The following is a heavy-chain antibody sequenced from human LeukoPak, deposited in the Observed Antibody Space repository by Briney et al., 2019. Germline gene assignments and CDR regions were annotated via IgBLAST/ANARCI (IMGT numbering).Heavy chain of an antibody. V-gene: IGHV3-66*01. CDR1: GFTVSSNY. J-gene: IGHJ3*02. CDR2: IYSGGST. CDR3: ARDAAWYDAFDI. Sequence: GGSPRLYCAASGFTVSSNYMSWVRQAPGKGLEWVSVIYSGGSTYYADSVKGRFTISRDNSKNTLYLQMNSLRAEDTAVYYCARDAAWYDAFDIWGQGTMVTVSS. D-gene: IGHD2-15*01.